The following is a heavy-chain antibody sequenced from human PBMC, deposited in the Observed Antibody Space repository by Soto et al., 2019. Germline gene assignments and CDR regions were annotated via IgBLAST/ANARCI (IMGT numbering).Heavy chain of an antibody. V-gene: IGHV4-59*01. CDR1: GGSISRYY. D-gene: IGHD3-10*01. CDR2: IYYSGST. J-gene: IGHJ5*02. Sequence: SETLSLTCTVSGGSISRYYWNWIRQPPGKGLEWIGYIYYSGSTNYNPSLKSRVTISVDTSKNQFSLKLSSVTAADTAVYYCARDTGPGSYYGWFAPWGQGTLVTISS. CDR3: ARDTGPGSYYGWFAP.